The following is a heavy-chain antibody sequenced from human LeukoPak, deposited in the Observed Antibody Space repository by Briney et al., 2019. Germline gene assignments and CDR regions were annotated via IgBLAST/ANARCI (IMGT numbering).Heavy chain of an antibody. CDR3: ARIYVWGSYRQKGPTRYFDY. CDR1: GGSFSGYY. CDR2: INHSGST. D-gene: IGHD3-16*02. V-gene: IGHV4-34*01. Sequence: SETLSLTCAVYGGSFSGYYWSWIRQPPRKGLEWIGEINHSGSTNYNPSLKSRVTISVDTSKNQFSLKLSSVTAADTAVYYCARIYVWGSYRQKGPTRYFDYWGQGTLVTVSS. J-gene: IGHJ4*02.